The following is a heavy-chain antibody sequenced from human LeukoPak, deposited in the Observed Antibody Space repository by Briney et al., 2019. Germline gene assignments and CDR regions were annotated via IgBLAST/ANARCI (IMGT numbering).Heavy chain of an antibody. Sequence: GRSLRLSCAASGFTFNSYDMHWVRQAPGKGLXXVAVISYDGSNKYYVDSVKGRFTISRDNSKNTLYLQMNSLRAEDTAVYYCAKWSYNSGAFDPWGQGTLVTVSS. D-gene: IGHD6-19*01. J-gene: IGHJ5*02. CDR3: AKWSYNSGAFDP. CDR1: GFTFNSYD. V-gene: IGHV3-30*18. CDR2: ISYDGSNK.